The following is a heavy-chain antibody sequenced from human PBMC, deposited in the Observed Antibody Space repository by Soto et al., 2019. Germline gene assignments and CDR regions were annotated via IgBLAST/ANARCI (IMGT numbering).Heavy chain of an antibody. D-gene: IGHD6-13*01. Sequence: PSQTLSLTCAISGDSVSSNSATWNWIRQSPSRGLEWLGRTYYRSQWYYDYALSVKSRVSINPDTSENQFSLQLNSVTPEDTAVYYCARVALIAAAGTRGYGMDVWGQGTTVTVSS. CDR2: TYYRSQWYY. J-gene: IGHJ6*02. V-gene: IGHV6-1*01. CDR3: ARVALIAAAGTRGYGMDV. CDR1: GDSVSSNSAT.